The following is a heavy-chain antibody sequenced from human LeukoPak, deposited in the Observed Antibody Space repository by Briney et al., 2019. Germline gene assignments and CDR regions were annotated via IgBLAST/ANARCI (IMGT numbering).Heavy chain of an antibody. CDR2: MNPNSGNT. V-gene: IGHV1-8*03. Sequence: ASVKVSCKASGYTFTSYDINWVRQATGQGLEWMGWMNPNSGNTGYAQKFQGRLTITGNTAISTAYIELSSLTSEDTAVYYCARGPYYYDSSGFWDYWGQGTLVTVSS. CDR3: ARGPYYYDSSGFWDY. CDR1: GYTFTSYD. J-gene: IGHJ4*02. D-gene: IGHD3-22*01.